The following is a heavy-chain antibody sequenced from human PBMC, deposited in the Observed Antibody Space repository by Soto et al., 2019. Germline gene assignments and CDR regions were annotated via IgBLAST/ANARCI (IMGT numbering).Heavy chain of an antibody. D-gene: IGHD3-9*01. CDR3: ARVDHRGYFAILTDY. J-gene: IGHJ4*02. CDR1: GDSLSSGGHY. Sequence: SETLSLTCTVSGDSLSSGGHYWSWIRQHPGKGLEWIGHIYDSVNTYYSPSLRSRVTISADMSKNQFSLNMRSVTAADTAVYYCARVDHRGYFAILTDYWGQGTLVTVSS. V-gene: IGHV4-31*03. CDR2: IYDSVNT.